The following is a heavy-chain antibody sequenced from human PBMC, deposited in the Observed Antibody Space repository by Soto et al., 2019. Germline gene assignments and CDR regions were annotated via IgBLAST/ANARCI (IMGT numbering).Heavy chain of an antibody. D-gene: IGHD6-19*01. J-gene: IGHJ3*02. CDR3: ATIAVPPDFDI. Sequence: GGSLRLSCAASGFTFSSYGMHWVRQAPGKGLEWVAVMSFDGSIKYYADSVKGRFTISRDNSKNTLYLQMNSLRAEDTAVYYCATIAVPPDFDIWGQGTMVTVSS. CDR1: GFTFSSYG. CDR2: MSFDGSIK. V-gene: IGHV3-30*03.